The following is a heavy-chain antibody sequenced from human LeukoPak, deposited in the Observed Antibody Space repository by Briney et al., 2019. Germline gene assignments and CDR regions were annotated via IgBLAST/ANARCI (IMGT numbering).Heavy chain of an antibody. J-gene: IGHJ5*02. D-gene: IGHD3-3*01. CDR1: GGTFSSYA. CDR2: IIPIFGTA. Sequence: ASVKVSCKASGGTFSSYAISWVRQAPGQGLEWMGGIIPIFGTANYAQKFQGRVTITADESTSTAYMELSSLRSEDTAVYYCATARFLEWFGWFDPWGQGTLVTVSS. V-gene: IGHV1-69*01. CDR3: ATARFLEWFGWFDP.